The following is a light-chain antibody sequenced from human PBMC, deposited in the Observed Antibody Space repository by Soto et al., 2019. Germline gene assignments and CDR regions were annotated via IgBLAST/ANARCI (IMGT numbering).Light chain of an antibody. J-gene: IGKJ4*01. CDR3: QQYNSYSPLT. V-gene: IGKV1-5*01. Sequence: DIQMTQSPSTLSASVGDRVTITCRASQSMSSWLAWYQQKPGKAPKLLIYDASSLESGVPSRFSGSGSGTEFTLTISSLQPDDFATYYCQQYNSYSPLTFGGGTKVEI. CDR1: QSMSSW. CDR2: DAS.